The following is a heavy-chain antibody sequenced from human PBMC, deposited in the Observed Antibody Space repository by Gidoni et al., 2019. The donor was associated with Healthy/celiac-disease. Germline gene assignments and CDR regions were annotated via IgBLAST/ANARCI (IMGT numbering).Heavy chain of an antibody. CDR1: GFTFSDYY. D-gene: IGHD4-17*01. CDR3: ARDATVTTPNYYYYGMDV. V-gene: IGHV3-11*01. Sequence: QVQLVASGGGLVKPGGSLRLSCAASGFTFSDYYMSWIRQAPGKGLEWVSYISSSGSTIYYADSVKGRFTISRDNAKNSLYLQMNSLRAEDTAVYYCARDATVTTPNYYYYGMDVWGQGTTVTVSS. J-gene: IGHJ6*02. CDR2: ISSSGSTI.